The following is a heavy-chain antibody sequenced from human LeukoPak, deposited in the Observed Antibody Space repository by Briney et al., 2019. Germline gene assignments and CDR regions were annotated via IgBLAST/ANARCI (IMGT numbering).Heavy chain of an antibody. CDR1: GGTFSSYA. V-gene: IGHV1-69*06. D-gene: IGHD3-10*01. J-gene: IGHJ4*02. Sequence: SVKVSCKASGGTFSSYAISWVRQAPGQGLEWMGGIIPIFGTANYAQKFQGRVTITADKSTSTAYMKLSSLRSEDTAVYYCARGHSYYGSGSPDDWGQGTLVTVSS. CDR3: ARGHSYYGSGSPDD. CDR2: IIPIFGTA.